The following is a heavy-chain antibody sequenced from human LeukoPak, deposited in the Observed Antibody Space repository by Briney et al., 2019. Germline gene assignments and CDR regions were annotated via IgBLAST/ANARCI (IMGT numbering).Heavy chain of an antibody. V-gene: IGHV1-69*13. D-gene: IGHD5-12*01. J-gene: IGHJ4*02. Sequence: SVKVSCKASGGTFSSYAISWVRQAPGQGLEWMGGIIPIFGTANYAQKFQGRVTITADESTSTAYMDLRSLRSDDTAVYYCARVRNSGFRYVDSWGQGTLVTVSS. CDR2: IIPIFGTA. CDR1: GGTFSSYA. CDR3: ARVRNSGFRYVDS.